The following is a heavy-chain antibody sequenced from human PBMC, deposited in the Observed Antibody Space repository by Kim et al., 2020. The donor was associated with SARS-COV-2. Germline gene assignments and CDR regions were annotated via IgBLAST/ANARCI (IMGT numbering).Heavy chain of an antibody. D-gene: IGHD2-15*01. Sequence: GGSLRLSCAASGFSFSNDGMSWVRQAPGKGLEWVGRIKSKADGETTDYAARVQGRFTISRDDSTNKLYLQMNSLKNEDTDVYLCTTDPRGWGESGGVHYHLAGGSSGTWGQGTLVTVSS. J-gene: IGHJ5*02. CDR3: TTDPRGWGESGGVHYHLAGGSSGT. V-gene: IGHV3-15*01. CDR1: GFSFSNDG. CDR2: IKSKADGETT.